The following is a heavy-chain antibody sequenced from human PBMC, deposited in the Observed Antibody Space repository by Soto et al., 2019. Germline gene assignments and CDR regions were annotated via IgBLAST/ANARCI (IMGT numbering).Heavy chain of an antibody. Sequence: SETLSLTCAVYGGSFSGYYWSWIRQPPGKGLEWIGEINHSGSTNYNPSLKSRVTISVDTSKNQFSLKLSSVTAADTAVYYCARSGYYDILTGRRYYYYYMDVWGKGTTVTVSS. CDR3: ARSGYYDILTGRRYYYYYMDV. D-gene: IGHD3-9*01. CDR2: INHSGST. CDR1: GGSFSGYY. V-gene: IGHV4-34*01. J-gene: IGHJ6*03.